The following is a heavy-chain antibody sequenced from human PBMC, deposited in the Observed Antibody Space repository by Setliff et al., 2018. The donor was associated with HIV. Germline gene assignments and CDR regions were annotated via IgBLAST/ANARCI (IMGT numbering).Heavy chain of an antibody. V-gene: IGHV4-31*03. D-gene: IGHD3-10*01. CDR2: IYYTGST. Sequence: SETLSLTCTVSGGSISSGDYYWSWIRQHPRKGLEWIGYIYYTGSTYYNPSLKSRVTTSVDTSKNQFSLKLSSVTAADTAVYYCARAPFYYGSGSYQTFDYWGQGTLVTVSS. CDR3: ARAPFYYGSGSYQTFDY. J-gene: IGHJ4*02. CDR1: GGSISSGDYY.